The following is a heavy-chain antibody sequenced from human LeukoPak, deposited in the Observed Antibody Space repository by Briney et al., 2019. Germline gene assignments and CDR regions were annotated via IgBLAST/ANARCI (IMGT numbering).Heavy chain of an antibody. J-gene: IGHJ4*02. Sequence: SETLSLTCTVSGGSISSSSYYWGWIRQPPGKGLEWIGSIYYSGSTYYNPSLKSRVTISVDTSKNQFSLKLSSVTAADTAVYYCASRPYYDSSGYYEYYFDYWGPGTLVTVSS. CDR2: IYYSGST. CDR1: GGSISSSSYY. D-gene: IGHD3-22*01. CDR3: ASRPYYDSSGYYEYYFDY. V-gene: IGHV4-39*01.